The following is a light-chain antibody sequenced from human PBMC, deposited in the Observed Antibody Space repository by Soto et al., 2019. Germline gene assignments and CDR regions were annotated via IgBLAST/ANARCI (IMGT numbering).Light chain of an antibody. CDR2: ANT. Sequence: QSVLTQPPSVSEAPRQRVTISCSGSSSNIGAGYDVHWYQQFPGTAPKLLIYANTNRPSGVPDRFSGSKSGTSASLAITGLQPEDEADYYCQSYDSSLKNSVFGGGTKLTVL. CDR3: QSYDSSLKNSV. V-gene: IGLV1-40*01. CDR1: SSNIGAGYD. J-gene: IGLJ3*02.